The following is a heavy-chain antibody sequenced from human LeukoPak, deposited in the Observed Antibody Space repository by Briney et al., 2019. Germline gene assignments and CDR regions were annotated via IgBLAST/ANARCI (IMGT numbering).Heavy chain of an antibody. D-gene: IGHD3-3*01. CDR3: ARDSNYDFWSGYPTGWFDP. J-gene: IGHJ5*02. CDR1: RYSSSSGYY. CDR2: IYHSGST. V-gene: IGHV4-38-2*02. Sequence: SETLSLTCTVPRYSSSSGYYWGWIRQPPGKGLEWIGSIYHSGSTYYNPSLKSRVTISVDASKNQFSLKLSSVTAADTAVYYCARDSNYDFWSGYPTGWFDPWGQGTLVTVSS.